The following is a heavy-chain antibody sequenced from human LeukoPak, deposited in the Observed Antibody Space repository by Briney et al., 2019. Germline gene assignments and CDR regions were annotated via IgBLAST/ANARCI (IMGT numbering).Heavy chain of an antibody. CDR1: GYSFTTSW. CDR2: VYPADSDS. CDR3: ARLYVSGSDFWSFDY. D-gene: IGHD1-26*01. V-gene: IGHV5-51*01. J-gene: IGHJ4*02. Sequence: GESLRIPCRGSGYSFTTSWIGWVRQTTGKGLEWVAIVYPADSDSMYSPSFQGQVTISADESITTAYLQWGSLKASDTGMYFCARLYVSGSDFWSFDYWGQGTLVTVSS.